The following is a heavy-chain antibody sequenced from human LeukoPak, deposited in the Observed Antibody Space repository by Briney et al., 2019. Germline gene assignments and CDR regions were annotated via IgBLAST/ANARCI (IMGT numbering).Heavy chain of an antibody. Sequence: GSLRLSCAASGFTFSSYWMSWVRQAPGKGLEWVANIKQDGSEKYYVDSVKGRFTISRDNAKNSLYLQMNSLRAEDTAVYYCARDYYGSGIPNWFDPWGQGTLVTVSS. CDR1: GFTFSSYW. J-gene: IGHJ5*02. CDR3: ARDYYGSGIPNWFDP. D-gene: IGHD3-10*01. V-gene: IGHV3-7*01. CDR2: IKQDGSEK.